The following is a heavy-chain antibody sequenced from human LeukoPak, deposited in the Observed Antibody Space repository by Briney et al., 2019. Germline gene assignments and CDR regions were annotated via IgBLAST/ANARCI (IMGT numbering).Heavy chain of an antibody. V-gene: IGHV3-7*01. J-gene: IGHJ4*02. CDR3: ASPQYYYDSSGMY. CDR1: GFTFSSYW. D-gene: IGHD3-22*01. CDR2: IKQDGSEK. Sequence: GGSLRLSCAASGFTFSSYWMSWVRQAPGKGLEWVANIKQDGSEKYYVDSVKGRFTISRDNAKNSLYLQMNSLRAEDTAVYYCASPQYYYDSSGMYWGQGTLVTVSS.